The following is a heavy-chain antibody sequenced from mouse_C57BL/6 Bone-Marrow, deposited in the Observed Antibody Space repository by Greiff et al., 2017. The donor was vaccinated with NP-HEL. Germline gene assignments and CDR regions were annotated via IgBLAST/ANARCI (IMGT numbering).Heavy chain of an antibody. Sequence: QVHVKQSGPGLVQPSQSLSITCTVSGFSLTSYGVHWVRQSPGKGLEWLGVIWSGGSTDYNAAFISRLSISKDNSKSQVFFKMNSLQADDTAIYYCARPYGSSFLGYAMDYWGQGTSVTVSS. J-gene: IGHJ4*01. CDR2: IWSGGST. V-gene: IGHV2-2*01. CDR3: ARPYGSSFLGYAMDY. CDR1: GFSLTSYG. D-gene: IGHD1-1*01.